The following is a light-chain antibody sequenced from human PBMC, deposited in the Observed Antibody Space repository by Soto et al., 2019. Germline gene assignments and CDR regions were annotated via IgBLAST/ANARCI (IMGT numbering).Light chain of an antibody. J-gene: IGKJ4*01. V-gene: IGKV2-28*01. CDR2: LGS. Sequence: VMTQSPLSLPDTPGEPVSISCRSSQSLLHSNGYNYLDWYLQKPGQSPQLLIYLGSNRASGVPDRFSGSGSGTDFSLKISRVEAEDVGVYYCVQALQTQRLTFGGGTKVEIK. CDR3: VQALQTQRLT. CDR1: QSLLHSNGYNY.